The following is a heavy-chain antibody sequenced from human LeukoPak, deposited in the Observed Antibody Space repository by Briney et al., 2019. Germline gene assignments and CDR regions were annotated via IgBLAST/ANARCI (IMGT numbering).Heavy chain of an antibody. V-gene: IGHV3-21*01. Sequence: GGSLRLSCAASGFTFSSYSMKWVRQAPGKGLEWVAFIGSRTGNIYYADSVKGRFSISRDNAKDSVYLQMNSLRADDTAVYYCARETEPLDYGDSTNIAYWGQGTLVTVSS. CDR2: IGSRTGNI. J-gene: IGHJ4*02. CDR1: GFTFSSYS. CDR3: ARETEPLDYGDSTNIAY. D-gene: IGHD4/OR15-4a*01.